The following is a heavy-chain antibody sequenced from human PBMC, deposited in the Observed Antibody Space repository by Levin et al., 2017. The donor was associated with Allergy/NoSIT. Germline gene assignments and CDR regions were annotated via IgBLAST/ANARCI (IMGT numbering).Heavy chain of an antibody. CDR3: ARMIRNILHAFDI. D-gene: IGHD3-22*01. V-gene: IGHV3-48*02. Sequence: GGSLRLSCAASGFAFSTYTMNWVRQAPGKGLEWISKISSGSTTIDYADSVKGRFTTSRDNARDSLYLQMNSLRDEDTAVYFCARMIRNILHAFDIWGQGTMVTVSS. CDR2: ISSGSTTI. J-gene: IGHJ3*02. CDR1: GFAFSTYT.